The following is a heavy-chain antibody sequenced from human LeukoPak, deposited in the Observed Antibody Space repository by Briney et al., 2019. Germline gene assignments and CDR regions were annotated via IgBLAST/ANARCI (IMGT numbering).Heavy chain of an antibody. J-gene: IGHJ4*02. V-gene: IGHV3-48*04. CDR2: ITSGSGTI. CDR1: GFTFSSYA. D-gene: IGHD6-13*01. Sequence: GGSLRLSCAASGFTFSSYAMNWVRQAPGKGLEWLSYITSGSGTIFYADSVKGRFTISRDNAKNSLFLQMNSLRAEDTAVYYCATWSGAAAGRSDYWGQGIMVTVSS. CDR3: ATWSGAAAGRSDY.